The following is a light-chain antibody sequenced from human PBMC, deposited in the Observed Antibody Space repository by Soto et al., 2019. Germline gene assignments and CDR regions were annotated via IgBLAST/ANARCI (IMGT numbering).Light chain of an antibody. J-gene: IGLJ1*01. CDR3: ISYTSISIDYV. CDR1: SSDVVGYNY. CDR2: EVS. V-gene: IGLV2-14*01. Sequence: QSALTQPASVSGSPGQSITISCTGTSSDVVGYNYVSWYQQHPGKAPKLLIYEVSNRPPGVSNRFSGFKSGNTSSLTISGLQSEDEADYSFISYTSISIDYVFGTGTKLTVL.